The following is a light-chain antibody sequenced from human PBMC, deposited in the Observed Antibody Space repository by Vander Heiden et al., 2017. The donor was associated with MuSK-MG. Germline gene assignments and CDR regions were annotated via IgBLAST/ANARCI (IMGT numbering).Light chain of an antibody. CDR2: EVS. CDR1: SSDIGGDNY. V-gene: IGLV2-8*01. J-gene: IGLJ2*01. CDR3: TSYAGSNNVV. Sequence: PAQSVTLSCTGTSSDIGGDNYVSWYQQHPGNAPKLMIYEVSKRPSGVPDRFSGSKSGNTASLTVSGLQAEDEADYYCTSYAGSNNVVFGGGTKLTVL.